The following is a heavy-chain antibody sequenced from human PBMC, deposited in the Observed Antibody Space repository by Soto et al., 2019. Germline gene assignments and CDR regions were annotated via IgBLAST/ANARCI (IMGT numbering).Heavy chain of an antibody. D-gene: IGHD6-13*01. CDR1: GYTFTNYG. V-gene: IGHV1-18*01. J-gene: IGHJ4*02. Sequence: QVQLTQSGAEVKKPGASVRVSCKTSGYTFTNYGINWVRQAPGQGLEWMGWINPSNGKTSSAQRLQGRVSLTTDTSTSAAYMDLRSLRSDDTAVYYCARGSSPVDFDSWGQGTLVTVSS. CDR2: INPSNGKT. CDR3: ARGSSPVDFDS.